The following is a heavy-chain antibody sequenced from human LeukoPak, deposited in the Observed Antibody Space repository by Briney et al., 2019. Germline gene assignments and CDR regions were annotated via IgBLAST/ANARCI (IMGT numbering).Heavy chain of an antibody. CDR1: GFTFSSYG. CDR2: ISYNGSNK. CDR3: AKVSVALEYYFDY. V-gene: IGHV3-30*18. Sequence: PGGSLRLSCAASGFTFSSYGMHWVRQAPGKGLEWVAVISYNGSNKYYADSVKGRFTISRDNSKNTLYLQMNSLRAEDTAVYYCAKVSVALEYYFDYWGQGTLVTVSS. J-gene: IGHJ4*02. D-gene: IGHD6-19*01.